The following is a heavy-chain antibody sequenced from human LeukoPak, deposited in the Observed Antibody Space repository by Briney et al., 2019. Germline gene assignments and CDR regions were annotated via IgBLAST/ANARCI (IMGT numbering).Heavy chain of an antibody. CDR2: ISSSSSYI. Sequence: PGGSLRLSCAASGFTFSSYSMNWVRQAPGKGLEWVSSISSSSSYIYYADSVKGRFTISRDNAKNSLYLQMNSLRAEDTAVYYCARDRVKGLRFLEWPDYWGQGTLVTVSS. J-gene: IGHJ4*02. CDR1: GFTFSSYS. CDR3: ARDRVKGLRFLEWPDY. D-gene: IGHD3-3*01. V-gene: IGHV3-21*01.